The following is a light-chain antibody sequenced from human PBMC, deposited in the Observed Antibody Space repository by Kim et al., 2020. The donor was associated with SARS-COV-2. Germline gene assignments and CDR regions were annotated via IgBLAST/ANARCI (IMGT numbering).Light chain of an antibody. CDR1: NVGIKS. Sequence: AAATRDRTTIGGNNVGIKSVHGYQQKPGQAPVLVIYYDSDRPSGIPERFSGSNSGNTATLTISRVEAGDEADYYCQVWDSSSDPPVFGGGTQLTVL. J-gene: IGLJ3*02. CDR3: QVWDSSSDPPV. CDR2: YDS. V-gene: IGLV3-21*04.